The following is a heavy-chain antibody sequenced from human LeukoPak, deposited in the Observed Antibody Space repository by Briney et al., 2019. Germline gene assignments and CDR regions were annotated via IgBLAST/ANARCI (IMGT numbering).Heavy chain of an antibody. Sequence: GGSLRLSCTASGFTFSTYWMNWYRQAPGKGLEWVGNINQGASEINYVDSVRGRFTISRDNAKNSLHLQMNSLRAEDTAVYYCATDRDNSNWQKRFDSWGQGTLVTVSS. J-gene: IGHJ4*02. CDR3: ATDRDNSNWQKRFDS. V-gene: IGHV3-7*01. CDR1: GFTFSTYW. D-gene: IGHD4-11*01. CDR2: INQGASEI.